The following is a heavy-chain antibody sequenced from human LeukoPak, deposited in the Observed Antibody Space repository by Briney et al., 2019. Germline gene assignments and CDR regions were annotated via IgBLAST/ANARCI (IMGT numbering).Heavy chain of an antibody. D-gene: IGHD2-2*01. V-gene: IGHV1-2*02. CDR1: GYTFTGYY. J-gene: IGHJ5*02. Sequence: ASVKVSCKASGYTFTGYYMHWVRQAPGQGLEWMGWINPNSGGTNYAQKFQGRVTMTRDTSISTAYMELSRLRSDDTAVCYCARVLGYCSSTSCPPFWFDPWGQGTLVTVSS. CDR3: ARVLGYCSSTSCPPFWFDP. CDR2: INPNSGGT.